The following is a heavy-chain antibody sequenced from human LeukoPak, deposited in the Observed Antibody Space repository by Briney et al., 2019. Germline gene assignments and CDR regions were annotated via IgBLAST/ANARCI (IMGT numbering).Heavy chain of an antibody. CDR2: INWHGGST. CDR1: GFTFDDYG. CDR3: ARGGQWELYYYMDV. D-gene: IGHD1-26*01. J-gene: IGHJ6*03. V-gene: IGHV3-20*04. Sequence: GGSLRLSCAASGFTFDDYGMSWVRQAPGKGLEWVSVINWHGGSTGYADSVKGRFTISRDNTKSSLYLQMNSLRAEDTALYYCARGGQWELYYYMDVWGKGTTVTVSS.